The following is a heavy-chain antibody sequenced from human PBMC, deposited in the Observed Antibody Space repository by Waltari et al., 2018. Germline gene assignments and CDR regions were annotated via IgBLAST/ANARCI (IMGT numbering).Heavy chain of an antibody. Sequence: QVQLVQSGAEVKKPGASVKVSCKASGYTFTGYYMPWVRQAPGQGLEWMGWINPNSGGTNYAQKFQGRVTMTRDTSISTAYMELSRLRSDDTAVYYCARGGEKLTYYYGMDVWGQGTTVTVSS. D-gene: IGHD3-10*01. CDR1: GYTFTGYY. CDR3: ARGGEKLTYYYGMDV. CDR2: INPNSGGT. J-gene: IGHJ6*02. V-gene: IGHV1-2*02.